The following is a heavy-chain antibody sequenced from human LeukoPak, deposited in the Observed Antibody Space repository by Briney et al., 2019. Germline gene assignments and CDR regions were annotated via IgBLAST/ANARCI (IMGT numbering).Heavy chain of an antibody. D-gene: IGHD6-19*01. CDR2: ISDSGGST. Sequence: GGSLRLSCAASGFTFSDYYMSWIRQAPGKGLEWVSVISDSGGSTYYADAVKGRFTISRDNSKDTLYVPMNSLRAEDTALYYCAKGKDDSSGWYYYWGQGTLVTVSS. CDR1: GFTFSDYY. CDR3: AKGKDDSSGWYYY. V-gene: IGHV3-23*01. J-gene: IGHJ4*02.